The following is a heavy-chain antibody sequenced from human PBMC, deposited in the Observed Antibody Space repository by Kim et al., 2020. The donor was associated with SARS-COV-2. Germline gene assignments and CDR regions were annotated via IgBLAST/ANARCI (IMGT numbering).Heavy chain of an antibody. J-gene: IGHJ5*02. V-gene: IGHV6-1*01. CDR3: ARGPLITMVRGVKNWFDP. D-gene: IGHD3-10*01. CDR1: GDSVSSNSAA. Sequence: SQTLSLTCAISGDSVSSNSAAWHWIRQSPSRGLEWLGRTYYRSKWYNDYAVSVKSRITINPDTSKNQFSLQLNSVTPEDTAVYYCARGPLITMVRGVKNWFDPWGQGTLVTVSS. CDR2: TYYRSKWYN.